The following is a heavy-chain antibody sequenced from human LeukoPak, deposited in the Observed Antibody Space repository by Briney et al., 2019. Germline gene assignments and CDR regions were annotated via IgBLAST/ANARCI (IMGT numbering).Heavy chain of an antibody. CDR1: GYTFTSYG. CDR2: ISAYNGNT. D-gene: IGHD2-8*01. V-gene: IGHV1-18*01. Sequence: ASVKVSCKASGYTFTSYGISWVRQAPGQGLEWMGWISAYNGNTNYAQKLQGRVTITADESTSTAYMELSSLRSEDTAVYYCARDSSLNGYFDYWGQGTLVTVSS. J-gene: IGHJ4*02. CDR3: ARDSSLNGYFDY.